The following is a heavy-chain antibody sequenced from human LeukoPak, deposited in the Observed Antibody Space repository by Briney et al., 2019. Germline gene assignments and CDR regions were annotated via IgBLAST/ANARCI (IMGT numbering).Heavy chain of an antibody. J-gene: IGHJ5*02. CDR1: GFTFDDYA. V-gene: IGHV3-9*01. Sequence: GRSLRLSCAASGFTFDDYAMHWVRQAPGKGLEGVSGISWNSGSIGYADSVKCRFTISRDNAKNSLYLKMNSLRAEDTPLYYCAKGISRRYLNWFDPWGQGTLVTVSS. CDR2: ISWNSGSI. CDR3: AKGISRRYLNWFDP. D-gene: IGHD3-3*02.